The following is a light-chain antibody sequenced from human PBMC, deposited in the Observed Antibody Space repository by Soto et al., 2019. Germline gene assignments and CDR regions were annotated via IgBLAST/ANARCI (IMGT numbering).Light chain of an antibody. J-gene: IGKJ5*01. CDR3: QQYDNLPIT. Sequence: IQMTQSPSYVSASVGYTCTIPCGASQGIKNWLAWYQQKPGKAPKLLIYDASNLETGVPSRFSGSGSGTDFTFTISSLQPEDIATYYCQQYDNLPITFGQGTRLEIK. CDR2: DAS. V-gene: IGKV1-33*01. CDR1: QGIKNW.